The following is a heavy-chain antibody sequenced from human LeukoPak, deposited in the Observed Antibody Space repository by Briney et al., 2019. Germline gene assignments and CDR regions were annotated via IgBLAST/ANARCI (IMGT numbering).Heavy chain of an antibody. CDR3: ARPREPDYGDYVWGDAFDI. CDR2: ISYDGSNK. D-gene: IGHD4-17*01. CDR1: GFTFSSYA. Sequence: PGGSLRLSCAASGFTFSSYAMHWVRQAPGKGLEWVAVISYDGSNKYYADSVKGRFTISRDNSKNTLYLQMNSLRAEDTAVYYCARPREPDYGDYVWGDAFDIWGQGTMVTVSS. J-gene: IGHJ3*02. V-gene: IGHV3-30-3*01.